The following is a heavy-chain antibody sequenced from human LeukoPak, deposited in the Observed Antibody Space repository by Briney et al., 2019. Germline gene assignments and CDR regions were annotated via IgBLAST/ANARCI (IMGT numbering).Heavy chain of an antibody. V-gene: IGHV3-23*01. CDR1: GFTFSSYA. CDR2: ISGSGGST. Sequence: GGSLRLSCAASGFTFSSYAMSWVRQAPGKGLEWASAISGSGGSTYYADSVKGRFTISRDNSKNTLYLQMNSLRAEDTAVYYCARDPTAMVTGNYYYYYMDVWGKGTTVTVSS. D-gene: IGHD5-18*01. J-gene: IGHJ6*03. CDR3: ARDPTAMVTGNYYYYYMDV.